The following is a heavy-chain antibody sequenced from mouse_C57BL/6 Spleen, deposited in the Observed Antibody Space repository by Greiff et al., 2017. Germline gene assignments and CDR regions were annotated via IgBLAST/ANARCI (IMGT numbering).Heavy chain of an antibody. J-gene: IGHJ1*03. D-gene: IGHD1-1*01. CDR2: IDPSDSYT. V-gene: IGHV1-59*01. CDR1: GYTFTSYW. Sequence: QVQLKQPGAELVRPGTSVKLSCKASGYTFTSYWMHWVKQRPGQGLEWIGVIDPSDSYTNYNQKFKGKATLTVDTSSSTAYMQLSSLTSEDSAVYYCARSRHYGSSYGYFDVWGTGTTVTVSS. CDR3: ARSRHYGSSYGYFDV.